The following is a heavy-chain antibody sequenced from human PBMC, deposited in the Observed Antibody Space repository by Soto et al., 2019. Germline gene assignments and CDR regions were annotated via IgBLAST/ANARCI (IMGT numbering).Heavy chain of an antibody. CDR3: ARDILSGGAYPDS. CDR2: ISSGSSYI. J-gene: IGHJ5*01. CDR1: GFTFSTYT. Sequence: GGSLRLSCAASGFTFSTYTMNWVRQAPGKGLEWISSISSGSSYIYYAGSVKGRFTISRDNAKNSLFLQMNSLRVDDTAVYYCARDILSGGAYPDSWGQGTKVTVSS. V-gene: IGHV3-21*01. D-gene: IGHD3-10*01.